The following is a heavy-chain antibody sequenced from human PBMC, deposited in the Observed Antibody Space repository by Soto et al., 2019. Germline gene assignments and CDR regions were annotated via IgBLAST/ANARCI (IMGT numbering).Heavy chain of an antibody. V-gene: IGHV4-39*01. CDR2: IFYGHGT. CDR1: GGSVTSSTSS. CDR3: ARQPTGYPNWFDA. Sequence: QVQLQESGPGLVNPSETLSLTCTVSGGSVTSSTSSWAWVRQPPGKGLHWIGTIFYGHGTYYNPSLESRVTISLDTSKIQFSLELTSVTAADTAVYYCARQPTGYPNWFDAWGRGILVILSS. J-gene: IGHJ5*02. D-gene: IGHD3-9*01.